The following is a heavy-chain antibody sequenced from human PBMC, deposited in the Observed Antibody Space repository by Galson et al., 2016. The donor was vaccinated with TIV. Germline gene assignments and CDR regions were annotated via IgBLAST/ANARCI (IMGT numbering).Heavy chain of an antibody. J-gene: IGHJ4*02. CDR3: SRGFGWESEY. Sequence: SLRLSCAASGFSFSSLWMNWVRQAPGKGLEWVAIIKQDGSVKHYVESLKGRFTISRDNAKNSLFLQLGSVSAEDTAMYFCSRGFGWESEYWGRGTLVTVAS. D-gene: IGHD1-26*01. V-gene: IGHV3-7*01. CDR2: IKQDGSVK. CDR1: GFSFSSLW.